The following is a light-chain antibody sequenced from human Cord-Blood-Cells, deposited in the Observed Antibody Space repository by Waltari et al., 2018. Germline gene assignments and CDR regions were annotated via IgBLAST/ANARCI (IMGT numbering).Light chain of an antibody. CDR1: QSVSSN. V-gene: IGKV3-15*01. CDR2: GAS. Sequence: EIVMTQSPATLSVSPGERATLPCRASQSVSSNLAWYQQKPGQAPRLLIYGASTRSTGIPARFSGSGSGTEFTLTISSLQSEDFAVDSCQQYNNWWTFGQGTKVEI. CDR3: QQYNNWWT. J-gene: IGKJ1*01.